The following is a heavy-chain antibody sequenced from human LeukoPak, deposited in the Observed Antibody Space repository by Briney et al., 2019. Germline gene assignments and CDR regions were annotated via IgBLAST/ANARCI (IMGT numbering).Heavy chain of an antibody. Sequence: GGSLRLSCAASGFTLSSYWMSWVRQAPGKGLEWVANIKQDGSEKFYVDSVKGRFTISRDNAKNSLYLQMNSLRAEDTAVYYCARDVRDYGDYSDAFDIWGQGTMATVSS. D-gene: IGHD4-17*01. J-gene: IGHJ3*02. V-gene: IGHV3-7*01. CDR2: IKQDGSEK. CDR3: ARDVRDYGDYSDAFDI. CDR1: GFTLSSYW.